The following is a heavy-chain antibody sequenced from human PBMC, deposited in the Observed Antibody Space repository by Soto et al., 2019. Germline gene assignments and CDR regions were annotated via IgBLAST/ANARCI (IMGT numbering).Heavy chain of an antibody. CDR2: VVPKIGNI. CDR1: GGTFSSYS. CDR3: TRGRRENNCNDGNFEY. D-gene: IGHD1-20*01. Sequence: QVQLVQSGAAVKKPGSSVKVSCKAPGGTFSSYSINWVRQAPGPGLEWMGRVVPKIGNINFVRKFQGRLTRTADNSTRTTFLELSSLRPEDTAVYYCTRGRRENNCNDGNFEYGGQGTQVTVSS. J-gene: IGHJ4*02. V-gene: IGHV1-69*08.